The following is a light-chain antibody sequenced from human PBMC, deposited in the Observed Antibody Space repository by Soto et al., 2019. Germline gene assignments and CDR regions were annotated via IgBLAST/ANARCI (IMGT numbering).Light chain of an antibody. CDR3: TSYAGSNIPVL. V-gene: IGLV2-8*01. Sequence: QSALTQPPSATGSPGQSVTISCTGTSSDVGGYNFVSWYQQHPGKAPKLMIYDATERPSGVPDRFSGSKSGNTASLTVSGLQGEDEADYYCTSYAGSNIPVLFGGGTKLTVL. CDR2: DAT. J-gene: IGLJ2*01. CDR1: SSDVGGYNF.